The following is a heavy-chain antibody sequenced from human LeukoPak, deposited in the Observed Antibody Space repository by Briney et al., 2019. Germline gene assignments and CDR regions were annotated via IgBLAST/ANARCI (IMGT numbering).Heavy chain of an antibody. D-gene: IGHD5-12*01. CDR1: GFIFSDFF. J-gene: IGHJ4*02. CDR2: ISGSDNTI. CDR3: ARASRETHSAYEYYFDF. V-gene: IGHV3-11*01. Sequence: PGGSLRLSCAASGFIFSDFFMAWIRQAPGKGLEWVSHISGSDNTISYADSVKGRFTVSRDNAKDSLYLQMNSLRAADTAVYFCARASRETHSAYEYYFDFWGQGALVTVSS.